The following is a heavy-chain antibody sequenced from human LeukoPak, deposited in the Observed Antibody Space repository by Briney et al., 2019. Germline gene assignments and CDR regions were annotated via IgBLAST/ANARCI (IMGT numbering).Heavy chain of an antibody. J-gene: IGHJ4*02. CDR2: ISSSNTI. CDR1: GFTFSSYS. Sequence: GGSLRLSCAASGFTFSSYSMNWVRQAPGKGLEWVSYISSSNTIYYADSVKGRFTISRDNAKNSLYLQMNSLRDEDTAVYYCARDILTKQAYSGYDNWGQGTLVTVSS. D-gene: IGHD5-12*01. CDR3: ARDILTKQAYSGYDN. V-gene: IGHV3-48*02.